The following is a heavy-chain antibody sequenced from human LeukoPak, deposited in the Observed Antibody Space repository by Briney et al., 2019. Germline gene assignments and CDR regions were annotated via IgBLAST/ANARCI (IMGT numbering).Heavy chain of an antibody. Sequence: ASVKVSSKASGYTFTSYYMHWVRQAPGQGLEWMGWINPNSGGTNYAQKFQGRVTMTRDTSISTAYMELSRLRSDDTAVYYCAGYCSSTSCYRDYYYYGMDVWGQGTTVTVSS. CDR3: AGYCSSTSCYRDYYYYGMDV. CDR2: INPNSGGT. CDR1: GYTFTSYY. J-gene: IGHJ6*02. D-gene: IGHD2-2*02. V-gene: IGHV1-2*02.